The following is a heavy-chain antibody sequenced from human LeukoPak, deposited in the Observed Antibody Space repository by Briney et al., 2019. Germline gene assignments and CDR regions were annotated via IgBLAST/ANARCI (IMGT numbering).Heavy chain of an antibody. CDR1: GGSFSGYY. V-gene: IGHV4-34*01. CDR3: ARHSVIITIFGVEKYYFDY. J-gene: IGHJ4*02. D-gene: IGHD3-3*01. Sequence: SETLSLTCAVYGGSFSGYYWSWIRQPPGKGLEWIGEINHSGSTNYNPSLKSRVTISVDTSKNQFSLKLSSVTAADTAVYYCARHSVIITIFGVEKYYFDYWGQGTLVTVSS. CDR2: INHSGST.